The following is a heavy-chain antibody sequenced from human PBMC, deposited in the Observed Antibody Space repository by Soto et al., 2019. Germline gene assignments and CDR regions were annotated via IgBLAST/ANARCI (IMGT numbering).Heavy chain of an antibody. CDR1: GASLAGYY. CDR2: IYYSGST. D-gene: IGHD2-21*02. V-gene: IGHV4-59*04. CDR3: ARQRTSVVTQAYFDV. Sequence: PSETLSLTCNVSGASLAGYYWSWIRQPPGKGLEWIGSIYYSGSTYNNPSLRSRVSMSIDTSKDQFSLKLKSVTAADTALYFCARQRTSVVTQAYFDVWGPGSLVTVSS. J-gene: IGHJ4*02.